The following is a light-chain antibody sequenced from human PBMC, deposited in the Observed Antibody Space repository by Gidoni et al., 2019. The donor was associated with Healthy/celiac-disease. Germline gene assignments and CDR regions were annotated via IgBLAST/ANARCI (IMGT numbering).Light chain of an antibody. Sequence: GERVTLSCRASHSVSSSYLTWYQQKPGQAPSILIYGAATRATGIPARSSGSGCGTDLTLTISSMRPEDDVVYCYHEEYNVTPGTFGPGTKVDIK. CDR1: HSVSSSY. V-gene: IGKV3D-7*01. J-gene: IGKJ3*01. CDR3: HEEYNVTPGT. CDR2: GAA.